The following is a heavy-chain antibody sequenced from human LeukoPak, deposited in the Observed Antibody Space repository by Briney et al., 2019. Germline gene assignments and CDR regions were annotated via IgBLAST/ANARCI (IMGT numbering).Heavy chain of an antibody. CDR2: ISASGGNT. J-gene: IGHJ6*03. CDR1: GFTLSNYA. CDR3: AKGGFWSGSHYSYMDV. V-gene: IGHV3-23*01. D-gene: IGHD3-3*01. Sequence: GGSLRLSCAASGFTLSNYAMNWVRQAPGKGLEWVSLISASGGNTYYADSVKGRFTLSRDNSKNTLYLQMNSLRAEDTAVYYCAKGGFWSGSHYSYMDVWGEGTTVTVSS.